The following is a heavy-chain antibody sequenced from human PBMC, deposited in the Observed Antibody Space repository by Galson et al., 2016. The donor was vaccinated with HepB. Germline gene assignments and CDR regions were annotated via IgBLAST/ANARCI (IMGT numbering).Heavy chain of an antibody. Sequence: SVKVSCKASGHMSTTYYINWVRQAPGQGLEWMGITNPSESRTRYAQNFQGRLTMTKDTSTTTVYMELSSLRSEDTALYYCAKTDLWSGPHYFDSWGQGTLVTVAS. CDR2: TNPSESRT. CDR1: GHMSTTYY. CDR3: AKTDLWSGPHYFDS. V-gene: IGHV1-46*01. J-gene: IGHJ4*02. D-gene: IGHD3-3*01.